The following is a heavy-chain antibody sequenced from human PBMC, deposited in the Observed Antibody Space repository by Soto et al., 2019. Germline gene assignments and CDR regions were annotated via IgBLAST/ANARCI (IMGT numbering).Heavy chain of an antibody. D-gene: IGHD2-2*01. V-gene: IGHV1-3*01. Sequence: ASVKVSCKASGYTFTSYAMHWVRQAPGQRLGWMGWINAGNGNTKYSQKFQGRVTITRDTSASTAYMELSSLRSEDTAVYYCASAVVPAAKLGLYYMDVWGKGTTVTVSS. CDR2: INAGNGNT. J-gene: IGHJ6*03. CDR3: ASAVVPAAKLGLYYMDV. CDR1: GYTFTSYA.